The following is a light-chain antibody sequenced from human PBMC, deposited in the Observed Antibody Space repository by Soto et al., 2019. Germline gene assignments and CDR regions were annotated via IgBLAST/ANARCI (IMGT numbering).Light chain of an antibody. Sequence: EIVMTQSPATLSVSPGERATLSCRASQSVSNYLAWYQQRPGQAPRLLIYGASTRATGIPDRFSGSGSGTDFTPTISRLEPEDFAVYYCQQYGSSPKTFGQGTKVDI. CDR3: QQYGSSPKT. V-gene: IGKV3-20*01. J-gene: IGKJ1*01. CDR1: QSVSNY. CDR2: GAS.